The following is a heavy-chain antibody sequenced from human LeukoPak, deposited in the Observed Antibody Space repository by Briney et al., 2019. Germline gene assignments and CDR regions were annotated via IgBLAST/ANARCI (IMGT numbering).Heavy chain of an antibody. CDR2: THYNGKT. CDR3: VNWGPQQQSVIRYNSWFDP. CDR1: GVSIRSYF. V-gene: IGHV4-59*01. J-gene: IGHJ5*02. D-gene: IGHD6-13*01. Sequence: SETLSLTCSVSGVSIRSYFWSWLRQSPGKGLEGLGYTHYNGKTKYSPPRNSRVTMSVDTSRSQFSLNLRSLTAADTAIYYCVNWGPQQQSVIRYNSWFDPWGQGILVIVSS.